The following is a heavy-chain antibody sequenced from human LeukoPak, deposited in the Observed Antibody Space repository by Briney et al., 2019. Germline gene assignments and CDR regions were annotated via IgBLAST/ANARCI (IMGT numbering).Heavy chain of an antibody. V-gene: IGHV3-23*01. CDR2: ISATSGNT. CDR1: GFTFSSYA. J-gene: IGHJ5*02. CDR3: ARVLRGWFDP. Sequence: GGSLRLSCEVSGFTFSSYAMNWVRQAPGKGLEWVSSISATSGNTYYADSVKGRFTISRDNSKNTLYLQMNSLRAEDTAVYYCARVLRGWFDPWGQGTLVTVSS.